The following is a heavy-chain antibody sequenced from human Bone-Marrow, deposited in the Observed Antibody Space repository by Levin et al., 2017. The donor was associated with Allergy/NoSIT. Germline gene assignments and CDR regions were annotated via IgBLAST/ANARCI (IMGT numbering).Heavy chain of an antibody. Sequence: GESLKISCSTSGFTFSHYAMHWFRQAPGKGLEHVSVIGNDGSVTDYADSVKGRFTVSRDNSKNTLYLQMSSLTIEDTAIYYCVEDNGGFNTWGQGTTVTVSS. V-gene: IGHV3-64D*06. D-gene: IGHD2-8*01. CDR1: GFTFSHYA. CDR2: IGNDGSVT. J-gene: IGHJ3*02. CDR3: VEDNGGFNT.